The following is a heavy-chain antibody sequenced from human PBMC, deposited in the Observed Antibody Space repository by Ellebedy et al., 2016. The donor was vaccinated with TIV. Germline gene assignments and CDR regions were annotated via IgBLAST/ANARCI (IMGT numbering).Heavy chain of an antibody. CDR2: IIPILGIA. Sequence: SVKVSCXASGGTFSSYAISWVRQAPGQGLEWMGRIIPILGIANYAQKFQGRVTITADKSTSTAYMELSSLRSEDTAVYYCARGGKSGYDPAWFDPWGQGTLVTVSS. CDR1: GGTFSSYA. V-gene: IGHV1-69*04. D-gene: IGHD5-12*01. CDR3: ARGGKSGYDPAWFDP. J-gene: IGHJ5*02.